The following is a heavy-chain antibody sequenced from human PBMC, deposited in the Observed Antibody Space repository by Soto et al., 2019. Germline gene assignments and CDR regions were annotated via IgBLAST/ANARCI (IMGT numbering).Heavy chain of an antibody. J-gene: IGHJ5*02. D-gene: IGHD2-8*01. Sequence: QLQLQESGPGLVKPSETLSLTCTVSGGSISSSSYYWGWIRQPPGKGLEWIGSIYYSGSTYYNPSLKSRVTISVDTSKNQFSLKLSSVTAADTAVYYCARPTGGYCTNGVCSHPENWFDPWGQGTLVTVSS. CDR1: GGSISSSSYY. CDR3: ARPTGGYCTNGVCSHPENWFDP. V-gene: IGHV4-39*01. CDR2: IYYSGST.